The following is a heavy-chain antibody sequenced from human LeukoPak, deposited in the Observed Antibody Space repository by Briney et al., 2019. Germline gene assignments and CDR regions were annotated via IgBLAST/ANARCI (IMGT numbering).Heavy chain of an antibody. V-gene: IGHV3-23*01. Sequence: GGSLRLSCAASGFTFSTYAMSWVRQAPGKGLEWVSGISSSGGSTYYADSVKGRFTISRDTSKSTLYLQMNTLRVDDTAIYYCAKAGARAGTYYFDYWGQGTLVTVSP. CDR2: ISSSGGST. CDR1: GFTFSTYA. J-gene: IGHJ4*02. D-gene: IGHD6-13*01. CDR3: AKAGARAGTYYFDY.